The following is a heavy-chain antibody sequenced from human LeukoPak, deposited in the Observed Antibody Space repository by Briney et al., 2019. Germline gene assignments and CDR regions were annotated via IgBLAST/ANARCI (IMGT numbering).Heavy chain of an antibody. D-gene: IGHD3-3*01. V-gene: IGHV4-61*02. CDR3: ARDDYDFWSGYPGWFDP. CDR1: GGSISSGSYY. CDR2: IYTSGST. J-gene: IGHJ5*02. Sequence: PSETLSLTCTVSGGSISSGSYYWRWIRQPAGKGLEWIGRIYTSGSTNYNPSLKSRVTISVDTSKNQFSLKLSSVTAADTAVYHCARDDYDFWSGYPGWFDPWGQGTLVTVSS.